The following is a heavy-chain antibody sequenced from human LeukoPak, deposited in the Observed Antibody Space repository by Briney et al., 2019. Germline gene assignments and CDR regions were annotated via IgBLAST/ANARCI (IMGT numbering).Heavy chain of an antibody. J-gene: IGHJ4*02. CDR3: AKHRSSRGYFDY. D-gene: IGHD2-2*01. CDR2: ISGSGGST. CDR1: GFTFSSYW. Sequence: PGGSLRLSCAASGFTFSSYWMSWVRQAPGKGLEWVSAISGSGGSTYYADSVKGRFTISRDNSKNTLYLQMNSLRAEDTAVYYCAKHRSSRGYFDYWGQGTLVTVSS. V-gene: IGHV3-23*01.